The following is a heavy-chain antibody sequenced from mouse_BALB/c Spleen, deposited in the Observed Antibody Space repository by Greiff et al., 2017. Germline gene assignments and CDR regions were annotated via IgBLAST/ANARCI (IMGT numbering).Heavy chain of an antibody. V-gene: IGHV8-11*01. CDR3: ARMKSAGDAMDY. Sequence: ESGPGILQPSQTLSLTCSFSGFSLSTYGIGVGWIRQPSGKGLEWLAHIWWNDNKYYNTALKSRLTISKDTSNNQVFLKIASVDTADTATYYCARMKSAGDAMDYWGQGTSVTVSS. D-gene: IGHD3-1*01. CDR2: IWWNDNK. CDR1: GFSLSTYGIG. J-gene: IGHJ4*01.